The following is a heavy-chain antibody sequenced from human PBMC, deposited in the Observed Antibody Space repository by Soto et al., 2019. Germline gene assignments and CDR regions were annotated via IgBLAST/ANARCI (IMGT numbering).Heavy chain of an antibody. CDR1: GYTFTGYY. Sequence: ASVKVSCKASGYTFTGYYMHWVRQAPGQGLEWMGWINPNSGGTNYAQKFQGRVTMTRDTSISTAYMELSRLRSDDTAVYYCARVSVHQDTDMAELDYWGQGTLVTVSS. D-gene: IGHD5-18*01. CDR3: ARVSVHQDTDMAELDY. CDR2: INPNSGGT. V-gene: IGHV1-2*02. J-gene: IGHJ4*02.